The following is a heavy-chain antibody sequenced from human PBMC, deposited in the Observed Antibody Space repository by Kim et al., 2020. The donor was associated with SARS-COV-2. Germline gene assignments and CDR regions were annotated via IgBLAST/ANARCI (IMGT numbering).Heavy chain of an antibody. J-gene: IGHJ1*01. CDR1: GFTFGSYW. CDR3: ARTLTGTTESFEY. CDR2: IKQDVTQQ. Sequence: GGSLRLSCAASGFTFGSYWMTWVRQAPGKGLEWVANIKQDVTQQYYVDSVRGRFTVSRDGANMYLQMNSLRAEDTAVYYCARTLTGTTESFEYWGRGTLVTVSS. V-gene: IGHV3-7*03. D-gene: IGHD3-9*01.